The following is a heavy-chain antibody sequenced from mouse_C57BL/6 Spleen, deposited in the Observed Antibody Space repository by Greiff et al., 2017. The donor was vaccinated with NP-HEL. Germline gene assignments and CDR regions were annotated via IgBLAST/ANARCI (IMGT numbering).Heavy chain of an antibody. D-gene: IGHD2-4*01. V-gene: IGHV5-17*01. CDR1: GFTFSDYG. Sequence: EVMLVESGGGLVKPGGSLKLSCAASGFTFSDYGMHWVRQAPEKGLEWVAYISSGSSTIYYADTVKGRFTISRDNAKNTLFLQMTSLRSEDTAMYYCAREDIYYDYRFAYWGQGTLVTVSA. CDR2: ISSGSSTI. J-gene: IGHJ3*01. CDR3: AREDIYYDYRFAY.